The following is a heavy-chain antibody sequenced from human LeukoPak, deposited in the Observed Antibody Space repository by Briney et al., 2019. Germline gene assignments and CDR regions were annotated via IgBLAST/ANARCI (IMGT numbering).Heavy chain of an antibody. J-gene: IGHJ4*02. D-gene: IGHD6-13*01. CDR3: ARGDYSSSWPSRNYFDY. V-gene: IGHV1-69*05. CDR2: IIPIFGTA. Sequence: SVKVSCKASGGTFSSYAISWVRQAPGQGLEWMGGIIPIFGTANYAQKFQGRVTIITDESTSTAYMELRSLRSDDTAVYYCARGDYSSSWPSRNYFDYWGQGTLVTVSS. CDR1: GGTFSSYA.